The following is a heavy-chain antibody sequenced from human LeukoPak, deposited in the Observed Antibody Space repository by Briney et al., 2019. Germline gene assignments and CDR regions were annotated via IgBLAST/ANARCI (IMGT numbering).Heavy chain of an antibody. D-gene: IGHD2-21*02. V-gene: IGHV4-59*08. CDR1: GGSIRYDY. CDR3: ATLRGASTAVFDS. Sequence: SETLSLTCTVSGGSIRYDYWSWIRQSPGKRLEWIGYIHYSGATNYSPSLKSRVTISVDTSKNQFSLKLSSVTAADTALYYCATLRGASTAVFDSWGQGALVTVSS. CDR2: IHYSGAT. J-gene: IGHJ4*02.